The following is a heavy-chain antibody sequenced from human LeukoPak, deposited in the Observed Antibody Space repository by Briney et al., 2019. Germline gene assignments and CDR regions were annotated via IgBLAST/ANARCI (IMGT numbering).Heavy chain of an antibody. CDR1: GFTFSSYA. Sequence: PGGSLRLSCAASGFTFSSYAMSWVRQAPGKGLECISGFSGSGGSTYYADSVKGRFTISRDNSKNTLYLQMNSLRAEDTAVYYCARDPQPPPAPRYYYYMDVWGKGTTVTVSS. V-gene: IGHV3-23*01. CDR2: FSGSGGST. J-gene: IGHJ6*03. CDR3: ARDPQPPPAPRYYYYMDV. D-gene: IGHD2-2*01.